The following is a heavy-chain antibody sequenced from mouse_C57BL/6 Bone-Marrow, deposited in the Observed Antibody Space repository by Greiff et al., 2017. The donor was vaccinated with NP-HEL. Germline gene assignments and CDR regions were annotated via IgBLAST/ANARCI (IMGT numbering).Heavy chain of an antibody. Sequence: VQRVESGPGLVQPSQSLSITCTVSGFSLTSYGVHWVRQSPGKGLEWLGVIWRGGSTDYNAAFMSRLSITKDNSKSQVFFKMNSLQADDTAIYYCATNERDYLGGNFDYWGQGTTLTVSS. D-gene: IGHD5-5*01. CDR1: GFSLTSYG. J-gene: IGHJ2*01. CDR2: IWRGGST. V-gene: IGHV2-5*01. CDR3: ATNERDYLGGNFDY.